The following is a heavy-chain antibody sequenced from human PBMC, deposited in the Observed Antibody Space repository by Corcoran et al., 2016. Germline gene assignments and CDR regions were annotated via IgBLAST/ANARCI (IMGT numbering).Heavy chain of an antibody. V-gene: IGHV3-7*01. Sequence: EVQLVESGGGLVQPGGSLRLSCAASGFSFSSYWMSWVRQAPGKGLEWVAYIKQDGSEIYYVDSVKGRFTISRDNTKKSLYLQMSSLRTEDTAMYYCALRPLPDSTGSYFNCWGQGTLVTVSS. D-gene: IGHD3-22*01. CDR1: GFSFSSYW. CDR2: IKQDGSEI. CDR3: ALRPLPDSTGSYFNC. J-gene: IGHJ4*02.